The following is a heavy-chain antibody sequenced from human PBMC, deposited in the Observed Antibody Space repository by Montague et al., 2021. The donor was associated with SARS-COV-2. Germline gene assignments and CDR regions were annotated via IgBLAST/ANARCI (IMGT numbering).Heavy chain of an antibody. V-gene: IGHV4-39*01. CDR3: ARHVYDIFNGYYSYWYFDL. CDR1: GGSISSSSYY. J-gene: IGHJ2*01. Sequence: SETLSLTCTVSGGSISSSSYYWGWIRQPPGKGLEWIGRIYYSGSTYYNPSLKSRVTISVDTSKNQFSLKLSSVTAADTAVYYCARHVYDIFNGYYSYWYFDLWGRGTLVTVSS. D-gene: IGHD3-9*01. CDR2: IYYSGST.